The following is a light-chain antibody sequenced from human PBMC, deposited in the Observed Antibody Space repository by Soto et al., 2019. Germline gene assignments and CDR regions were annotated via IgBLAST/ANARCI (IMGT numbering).Light chain of an antibody. CDR3: SSFASSSTLVL. CDR2: EVT. J-gene: IGLJ2*01. V-gene: IGLV2-14*01. Sequence: QSVLTQPASVSGSPGQSITISCTGTSSDVGAYNHVSWYQQHPGKAPKLMIYEVTNRPSGVSDRFSGSKSGNTASLTISGLQAEDDADYYCSSFASSSTLVLFGGGTKLTVL. CDR1: SSDVGAYNH.